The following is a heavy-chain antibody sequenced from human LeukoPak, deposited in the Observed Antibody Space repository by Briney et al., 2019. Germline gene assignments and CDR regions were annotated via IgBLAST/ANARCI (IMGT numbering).Heavy chain of an antibody. CDR2: IRNDGSQT. CDR3: AKEGKLQVAGVFEY. CDR1: GFTFGTTG. J-gene: IGHJ4*02. Sequence: PGGSPRLSCLASGFTFGTTGMHWVRQAPGKGLEWVAFIRNDGSQTYYTDSVRGRFTISRDHSKNTLSLQMNSLRGEDTAVYYCAKEGKLQVAGVFEYWGQGTLVIVSS. D-gene: IGHD6-19*01. V-gene: IGHV3-30*02.